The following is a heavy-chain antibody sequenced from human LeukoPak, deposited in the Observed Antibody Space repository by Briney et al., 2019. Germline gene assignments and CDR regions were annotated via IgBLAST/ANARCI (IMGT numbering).Heavy chain of an antibody. CDR1: GFTFSSYW. CDR2: INGDGTTT. CDR3: AKGGSSSPRSTFDY. J-gene: IGHJ4*02. V-gene: IGHV3-74*01. Sequence: GGSLRLSCAAAGFTFSSYWMHWVRQAPGKGLVWVSHINGDGTTTNYADSVKGRFTISRDNAKNTVYLQMNSLRAEDTAVYYCAKGGSSSPRSTFDYWGQGTLLTVSS. D-gene: IGHD6-13*01.